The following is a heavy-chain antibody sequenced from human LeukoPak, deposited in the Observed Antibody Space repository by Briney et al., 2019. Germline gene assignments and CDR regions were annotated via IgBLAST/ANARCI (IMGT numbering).Heavy chain of an antibody. D-gene: IGHD3-10*01. Sequence: KTSETLSLTCAVYGGSFSGYYWSWIRQPPGKGLEWIGEINHSGSTNYNPSLKSRVTISVDTSKNQFSLKLSSVTAADTAVYFCAKADVPVRSPYNWFDPWGQGTLVTVSS. J-gene: IGHJ5*02. CDR3: AKADVPVRSPYNWFDP. CDR2: INHSGST. CDR1: GGSFSGYY. V-gene: IGHV4-34*01.